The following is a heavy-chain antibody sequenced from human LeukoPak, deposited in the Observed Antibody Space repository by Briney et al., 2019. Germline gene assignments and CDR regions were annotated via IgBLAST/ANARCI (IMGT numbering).Heavy chain of an antibody. Sequence: GGSLRLSCSASGFTFRDYTVSWFRQAPGKGLEWVGLIRSEAYSGTTEYATSVKDRFTISGDDSNSIAYLHMNSLKTEDTAVYYCTDSSGYLLPDYWGQGTLVTVSS. CDR1: GFTFRDYT. D-gene: IGHD3-22*01. J-gene: IGHJ4*02. V-gene: IGHV3-49*03. CDR3: TDSSGYLLPDY. CDR2: IRSEAYSGTT.